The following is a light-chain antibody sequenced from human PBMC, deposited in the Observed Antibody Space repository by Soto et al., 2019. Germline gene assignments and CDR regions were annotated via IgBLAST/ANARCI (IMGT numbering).Light chain of an antibody. J-gene: IGLJ1*01. Sequence: QSALTQPASVSGSPGQSITISCTGTSSDVGGYNYVSWYQQHPGKAPKLMIYEVSNRPSGVSNRFSGSKSGNTASPTISGLQAEDEADYYCSSYTSSSDYVFGTGTKLTVL. CDR1: SSDVGGYNY. V-gene: IGLV2-14*01. CDR2: EVS. CDR3: SSYTSSSDYV.